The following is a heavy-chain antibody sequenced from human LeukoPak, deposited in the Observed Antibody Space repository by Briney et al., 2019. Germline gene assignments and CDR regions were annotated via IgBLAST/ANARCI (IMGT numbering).Heavy chain of an antibody. V-gene: IGHV3-66*04. CDR1: GFTFSSYA. J-gene: IGHJ4*02. Sequence: GGSLRLSCAASGFTFSSYAMSWVRQAPGKGLEWVSVIYSGGSTYYADSVKGRFTISRDNSKNTLYLQMNSLRAEDTAVYYRARQYSSGWYADYWGQGTLVTVSS. CDR3: ARQYSSGWYADY. CDR2: IYSGGST. D-gene: IGHD6-19*01.